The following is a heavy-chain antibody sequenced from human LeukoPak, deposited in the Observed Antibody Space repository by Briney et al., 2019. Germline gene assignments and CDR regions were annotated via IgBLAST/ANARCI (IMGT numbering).Heavy chain of an antibody. J-gene: IGHJ3*01. V-gene: IGHV3-48*03. CDR3: ARELTDVAGDGLDV. CDR1: GFTFSAYE. Sequence: PGGSLRLSCTASGFTFSAYEMNGVRQAPGKGLEWFSYIWISGSPTHYADSVKGRFTISRDNAKNSLYLQMSSLRADDTAVYYCARELTDVAGDGLDVWGQGTMVTVSS. D-gene: IGHD5-12*01. CDR2: IWISGSPT.